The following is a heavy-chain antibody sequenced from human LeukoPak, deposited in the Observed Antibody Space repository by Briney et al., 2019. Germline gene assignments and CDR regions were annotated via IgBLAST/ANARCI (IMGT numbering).Heavy chain of an antibody. CDR1: GFTFSSCA. V-gene: IGHV3-23*01. CDR2: ISGSGGST. D-gene: IGHD6-6*01. CDR3: AKGTYSSSPRDY. Sequence: SGGSLRLSCAAPGFTFSSCAMSWVRQAPGKGLEWVSAISGSGGSTYYAGSVKGRFTISRDNSKNTLFLQMNSLRAEDTAVYYCAKGTYSSSPRDYWGQGTLVTVSS. J-gene: IGHJ4*02.